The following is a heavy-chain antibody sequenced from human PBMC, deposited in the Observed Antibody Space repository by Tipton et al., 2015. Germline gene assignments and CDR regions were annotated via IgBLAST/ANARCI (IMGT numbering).Heavy chain of an antibody. V-gene: IGHV4-59*01. CDR1: GGSITSYY. CDR3: ARDAWAGDTRGFYYIY. D-gene: IGHD3-22*01. CDR2: IYYSGST. J-gene: IGHJ4*02. Sequence: TLSLTCNVSGGSITSYYWSWIRQPPGKGLEWIGYIYYSGSTEYNPSLKSRVSISVDTSKNQFSLRLNSVTAADTAVYYCARDAWAGDTRGFYYIYWGRGTLVSVSS.